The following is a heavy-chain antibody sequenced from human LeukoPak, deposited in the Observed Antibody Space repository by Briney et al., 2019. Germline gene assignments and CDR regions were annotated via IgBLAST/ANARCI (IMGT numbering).Heavy chain of an antibody. CDR1: GYTFTNYG. J-gene: IGHJ4*02. Sequence: GASVKVSCKASGYTFTNYGISWVRQAPGQGLEWVGWISPYNGETYYAQKFQGRVTVTTDTSTSTAYMELRSLRSDDTALYYCARRNYHFDFWGQGTLVTVSS. V-gene: IGHV1-18*01. D-gene: IGHD1-7*01. CDR2: ISPYNGET. CDR3: ARRNYHFDF.